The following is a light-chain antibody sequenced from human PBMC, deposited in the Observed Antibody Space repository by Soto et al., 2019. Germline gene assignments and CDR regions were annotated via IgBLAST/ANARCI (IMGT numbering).Light chain of an antibody. Sequence: QSVLTQPPSVSGAPVQRVTISCTGSSSNIVAGYDVHWYQQLPGTAPKLLIYGDSNRPSGVPDRFSGSKSGSSASLAITGLQSEDEADYYCQSHDSSLSAHVVFGGGTKLTVL. CDR3: QSHDSSLSAHVV. J-gene: IGLJ2*01. V-gene: IGLV1-40*01. CDR2: GDS. CDR1: SSNIVAGYD.